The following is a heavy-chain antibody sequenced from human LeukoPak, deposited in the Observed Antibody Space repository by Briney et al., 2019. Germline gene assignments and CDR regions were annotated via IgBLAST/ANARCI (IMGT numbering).Heavy chain of an antibody. D-gene: IGHD6-13*01. J-gene: IGHJ4*02. CDR3: ARAPGYSSSWCDY. CDR1: GDSVSSNSAA. V-gene: IGHV6-1*01. CDR2: SYYRSKWYN. Sequence: SQTLSLTCAISGDSVSSNSAAWNWIRQSSSRGLEWLGRSYYRSKWYNDYVVSVKSRITINPDTSKNQFSLQLNSVTPEDTAVYYCARAPGYSSSWCDYWGQGTLVTVSS.